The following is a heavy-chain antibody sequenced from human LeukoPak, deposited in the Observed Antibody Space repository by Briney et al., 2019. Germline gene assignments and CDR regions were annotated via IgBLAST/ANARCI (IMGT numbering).Heavy chain of an antibody. J-gene: IGHJ6*02. V-gene: IGHV1-69*05. D-gene: IGHD6-13*01. CDR3: ARVAAAGYYYYGMDV. Sequence: SVKVSCKASGGTFSSYAISWVRQAPGQGLEWMGGIIPIFGTANYAQKFQGRVTITTDESTSTAYMELSSLRSEDTAVYYCARVAAAGYYYYGMDVWGQGTTVTVSS. CDR2: IIPIFGTA. CDR1: GGTFSSYA.